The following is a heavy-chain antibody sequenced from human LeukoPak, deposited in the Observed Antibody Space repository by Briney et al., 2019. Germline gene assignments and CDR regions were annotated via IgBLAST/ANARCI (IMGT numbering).Heavy chain of an antibody. Sequence: GESLKISCKGFGYSFTSSWISWVRQMPGKGLEWMGRIDPSDSYTNYSPSFQGHDTISDDRSISTAYLQWSSLKASDTAMYYCARHRGGDYGLDAFDIWGQGTMVTVSS. CDR2: IDPSDSYT. D-gene: IGHD4-17*01. V-gene: IGHV5-10-1*01. CDR3: ARHRGGDYGLDAFDI. CDR1: GYSFTSSW. J-gene: IGHJ3*02.